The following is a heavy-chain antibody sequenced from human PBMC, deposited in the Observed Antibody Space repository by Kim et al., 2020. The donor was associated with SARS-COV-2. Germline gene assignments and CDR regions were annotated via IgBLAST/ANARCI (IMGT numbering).Heavy chain of an antibody. D-gene: IGHD2-2*01. CDR1: GYSISSGYY. V-gene: IGHV4-38-2*02. CDR2: IYHSGST. Sequence: SETLSLTCTVSGYSISSGYYWGWIRQPPGKGLEWIGSIYHSGSTYYNPSLKSRVTISVDTSKNQFSLKLSSVTAADTAVYYCARTSIVVVPAAISYWGQVTLVTVSS. J-gene: IGHJ4*02. CDR3: ARTSIVVVPAAISY.